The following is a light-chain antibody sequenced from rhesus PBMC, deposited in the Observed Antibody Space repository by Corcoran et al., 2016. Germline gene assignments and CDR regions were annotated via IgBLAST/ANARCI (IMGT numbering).Light chain of an antibody. CDR3: LQDYATPYS. V-gene: IGKV1-94*01. Sequence: DIQMTQSPSSLSAFVGDRVTVTCRASQGINKELSWYQQTPGKDLRLLIYAASTLQTGLSSRFSGSGSGTDDNLTISSLQPEDVATYYCLQDYATPYSVGQGTKVEIK. J-gene: IGKJ2*01. CDR1: QGINKE. CDR2: AAS.